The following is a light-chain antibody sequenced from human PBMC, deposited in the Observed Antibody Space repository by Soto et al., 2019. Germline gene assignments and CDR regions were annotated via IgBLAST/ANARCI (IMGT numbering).Light chain of an antibody. CDR2: EAS. V-gene: IGKV1-27*01. J-gene: IGKJ1*01. Sequence: DIQMTQSPSSLSASVGDRVTITCRASQDISDHLAWYQHKPGKVPKLLIYEASTLQSGVPSRFSGGGSGTDFTLTISSLQPEDVATYYGQKYNRTPRTFGQGTKVELK. CDR1: QDISDH. CDR3: QKYNRTPRT.